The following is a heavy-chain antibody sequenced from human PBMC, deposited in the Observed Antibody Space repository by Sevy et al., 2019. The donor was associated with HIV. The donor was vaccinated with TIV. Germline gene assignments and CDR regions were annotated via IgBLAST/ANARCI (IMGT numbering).Heavy chain of an antibody. Sequence: SETLSLTRTVSGGSISSGGYYWSWIRQPAGKGLEWLGRIYTSGSTNYNPSLKSRVTISVDTSKNQFSLKLSSVTAADTAVYYCARAPLDDILTGYYRAFDYWGQGTLVTVSS. V-gene: IGHV4-61*02. J-gene: IGHJ4*02. CDR2: IYTSGST. CDR3: ARAPLDDILTGYYRAFDY. CDR1: GGSISSGGYY. D-gene: IGHD3-9*01.